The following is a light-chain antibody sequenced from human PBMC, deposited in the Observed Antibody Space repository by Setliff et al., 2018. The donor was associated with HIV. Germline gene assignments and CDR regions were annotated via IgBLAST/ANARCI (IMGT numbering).Light chain of an antibody. V-gene: IGLV2-14*02. CDR1: SSDVGSYNL. CDR3: CSYSSSSTLYV. CDR2: EVS. Sequence: QSVLTQPASVSGSPGQSITISCTGTSSDVGSYNLVSWYQQHPGKAPKLMIYEVSNRPSGVSNRFSGSKSGNTASLTISGLQAEVEADYYCCSYSSSSTLYVFGTGTKVTVL. J-gene: IGLJ1*01.